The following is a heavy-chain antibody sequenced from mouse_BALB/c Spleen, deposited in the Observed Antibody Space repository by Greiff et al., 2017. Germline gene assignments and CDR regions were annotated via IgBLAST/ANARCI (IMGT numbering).Heavy chain of an antibody. Sequence: VQLQQSGAELAKPGASVKMSCKASGYTFTSYWMHWVKQRPGQGLEWIGYINPSTGYTEYNQKFKDKATLTADKSSSTAYMQLSSLTSEDSAVYYCARDLLLRVLLDYWGQGTTLTVSS. D-gene: IGHD1-1*01. J-gene: IGHJ2*01. CDR2: INPSTGYT. CDR3: ARDLLLRVLLDY. V-gene: IGHV1-7*01. CDR1: GYTFTSYW.